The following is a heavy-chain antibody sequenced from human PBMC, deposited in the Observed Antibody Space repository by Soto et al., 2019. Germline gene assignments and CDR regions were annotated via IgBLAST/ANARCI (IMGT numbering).Heavy chain of an antibody. J-gene: IGHJ6*02. Sequence: PSETLSLTCAVSGGSISSSNWWSWVRQPPGKGLEWIGEIYHSGSTNYNPSLKSRVTISVDKSKNQFSLKLSSVTAADTAVYYCARGLYYDFWSGYYRGGMDVWGQGTTVTVSS. CDR1: GGSISSSNW. CDR3: ARGLYYDFWSGYYRGGMDV. V-gene: IGHV4-4*02. D-gene: IGHD3-3*01. CDR2: IYHSGST.